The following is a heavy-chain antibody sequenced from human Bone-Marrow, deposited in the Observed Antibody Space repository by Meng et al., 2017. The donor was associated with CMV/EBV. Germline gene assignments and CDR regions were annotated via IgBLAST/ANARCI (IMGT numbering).Heavy chain of an antibody. Sequence: SGYTLSNFGNTWVRQAPGQWLEWMGWISAKNGDTNSAQKVQGRVTMTTDTSTNTAYMELRSLRSDDTATYYCARSSYDILTGQNWFDPWGQGTLVTVSS. CDR3: ARSSYDILTGQNWFDP. CDR2: ISAKNGDT. V-gene: IGHV1-18*01. J-gene: IGHJ5*02. CDR1: GYTLSNFG. D-gene: IGHD3-9*01.